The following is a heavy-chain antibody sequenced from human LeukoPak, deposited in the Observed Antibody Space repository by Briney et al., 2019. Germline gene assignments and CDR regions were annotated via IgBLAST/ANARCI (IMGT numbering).Heavy chain of an antibody. V-gene: IGHV3-30*04. Sequence: GESLRLSCVASGFTSSDHAMHWVRQAPGKGLEWVTVISYHARDQFYADSVKGRFTVSRDNSRNILYLQMNSLRAEDSAVYYCAAQPCINGICYLDYWGQGALVTVSS. CDR3: AAQPCINGICYLDY. J-gene: IGHJ4*02. CDR2: ISYHARDQ. CDR1: GFTSSDHA. D-gene: IGHD2-8*01.